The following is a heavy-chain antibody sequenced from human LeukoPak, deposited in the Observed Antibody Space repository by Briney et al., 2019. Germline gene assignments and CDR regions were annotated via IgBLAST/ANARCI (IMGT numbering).Heavy chain of an antibody. CDR3: ARDPLWGYVVFNY. CDR2: IYTSGTT. D-gene: IGHD3-16*01. CDR1: GDSISSYY. Sequence: PSETLSLTCTVSGDSISSYYWNWIRQPAGKGLEWIGRIYTSGTTNYNPSLKSRVTMSVDTSKNQFSLNLSSVTAADTAVYYCARDPLWGYVVFNYWGQGTLVTVSS. V-gene: IGHV4-4*07. J-gene: IGHJ4*02.